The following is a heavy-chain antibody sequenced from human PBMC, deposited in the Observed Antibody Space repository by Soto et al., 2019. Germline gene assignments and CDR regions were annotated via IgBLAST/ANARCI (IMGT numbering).Heavy chain of an antibody. CDR1: GFTFSSYA. CDR2: ISVSGGST. D-gene: IGHD2-21*02. V-gene: IGHV3-23*01. J-gene: IGHJ4*02. Sequence: PGGSLRLSCAASGFTFSSYAMSWVRQAPGKGLELVSAISVSGGSTYYADSVKGRFTISRDNSKNTLYLQMNSLRAEDTAVYYCAEDRVVVTAVGAYYFDYWVQGTLVTVPQ. CDR3: AEDRVVVTAVGAYYFDY.